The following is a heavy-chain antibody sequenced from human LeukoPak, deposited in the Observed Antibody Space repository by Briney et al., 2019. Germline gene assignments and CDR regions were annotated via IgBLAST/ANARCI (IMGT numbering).Heavy chain of an antibody. CDR1: GFTFSSYA. D-gene: IGHD3-9*01. CDR3: TTGGYDILTGYYWPAEYFQH. Sequence: GGSLRLSCAASGFTFSSYAMSWVRQAPGKGLEWVGRIKSKTDGGTTDYAAPVKGRFTISRDDSKNTLYLQMNSLKTEDTAVYYCTTGGYDILTGYYWPAEYFQHWGQGTLVTVSS. J-gene: IGHJ1*01. CDR2: IKSKTDGGTT. V-gene: IGHV3-15*01.